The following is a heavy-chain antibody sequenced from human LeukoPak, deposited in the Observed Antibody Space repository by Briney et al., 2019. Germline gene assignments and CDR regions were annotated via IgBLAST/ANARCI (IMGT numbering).Heavy chain of an antibody. CDR3: AKDFVSGDGRWEIDY. Sequence: GGSLRLSCAASGFTFSSYAMSWVRQAPGKGLEWVSSIIGGPRTSYYADSVKGRFTISRDNSNNRPYLQMNSLRAEDTAIYYCAKDFVSGDGRWEIDYWGQGTLVTVSS. CDR2: IIGGPRTS. J-gene: IGHJ4*02. D-gene: IGHD7-27*01. CDR1: GFTFSSYA. V-gene: IGHV3-23*01.